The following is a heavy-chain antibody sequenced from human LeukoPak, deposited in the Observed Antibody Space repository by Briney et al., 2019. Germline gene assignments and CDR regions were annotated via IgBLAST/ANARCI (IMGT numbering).Heavy chain of an antibody. V-gene: IGHV4-30-2*01. CDR3: ATSSGWVDY. J-gene: IGHJ4*02. CDR2: IYHSGST. CDR1: GGSISSGGYY. D-gene: IGHD6-19*01. Sequence: PSQTLSLTCNVSGGSISSGGYYWSWIRQAPGKGLEWIGYIYHSGSTYYNPSLKSRVTISVDRSKNQFSLKLSSVTAADTAVYYCATSSGWVDYWGQGTLVTVSS.